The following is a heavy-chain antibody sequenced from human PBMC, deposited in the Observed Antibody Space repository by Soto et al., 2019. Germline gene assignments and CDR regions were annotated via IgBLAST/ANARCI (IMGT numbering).Heavy chain of an antibody. V-gene: IGHV3-74*01. D-gene: IGHD2-21*02. CDR2: LQTDGSHP. CDR3: ARGGDPDY. Sequence: PGGSLRLSCVASGFTFHYYWLHWVRQAPGEGLMWVSRLQTDGSHPDYADSVKGRFTISRDNAKNTLYLQMNNLRAEDTAVYYCARGGDPDYWGQGTLVTVSS. J-gene: IGHJ4*02. CDR1: GFTFHYYW.